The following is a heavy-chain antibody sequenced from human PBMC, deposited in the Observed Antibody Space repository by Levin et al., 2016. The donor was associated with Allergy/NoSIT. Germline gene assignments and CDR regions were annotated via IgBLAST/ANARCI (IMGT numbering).Heavy chain of an antibody. CDR2: IYYSGST. V-gene: IGHV4-31*03. CDR1: GGSINSGGYY. CDR3: ARGGALLEWLDH. Sequence: SETLSLTCTVSGGSINSGGYYWTWIRQYPGKGLEWIGQIYYSGSTYYNPSLKSRILISIDTSKNQFSLKLNSVTAADTAVYYCARGGALLEWLDHWGQGTLVTVSS. D-gene: IGHD3-3*01. J-gene: IGHJ5*02.